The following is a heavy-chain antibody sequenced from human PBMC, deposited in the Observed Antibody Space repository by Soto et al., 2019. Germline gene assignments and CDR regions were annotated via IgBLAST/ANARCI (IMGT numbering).Heavy chain of an antibody. CDR1: GGAFSGYY. J-gene: IGHJ1*01. Sequence: SETLSLTGALYGGAFSGYYWSWIRQPPGKGLEWIGEINHSGSTNYNPPLKSRVTISVDTSKNQFSLKLSSVTAADTAVYYCARTYSSSWYYRSAEYFQHWGQGTLVTVSS. D-gene: IGHD6-13*01. V-gene: IGHV4-34*01. CDR2: INHSGST. CDR3: ARTYSSSWYYRSAEYFQH.